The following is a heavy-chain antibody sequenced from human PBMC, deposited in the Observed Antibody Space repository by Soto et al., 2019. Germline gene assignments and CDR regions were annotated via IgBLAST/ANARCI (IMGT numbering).Heavy chain of an antibody. J-gene: IGHJ5*02. D-gene: IGHD1-7*01. Sequence: GGSLRLSCAASGFTFSNAWMSWVRQAPGKGLEWVGRIKSKTDGGTTDYAAPVKGRFTISRDDSKNTLYLQMNSLKTEDTAVYYCTTQGGITGTTDGNWFDPWGQGTLVTVSS. V-gene: IGHV3-15*01. CDR1: GFTFSNAW. CDR3: TTQGGITGTTDGNWFDP. CDR2: IKSKTDGGTT.